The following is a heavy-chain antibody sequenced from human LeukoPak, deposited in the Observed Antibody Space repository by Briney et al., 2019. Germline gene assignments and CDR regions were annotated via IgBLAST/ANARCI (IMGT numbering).Heavy chain of an antibody. CDR3: ARDGEYGTGSYYRGCFDY. D-gene: IGHD3-10*01. Sequence: ASVKVSCKASGYTFTSYGISWVRQAPGQGLEWMGWIHPRSGETNYAYKFRGRVTMTRDTSISTTYMVLGSLGSDDTAVYYCARDGEYGTGSYYRGCFDYWGQGTLVTVSS. V-gene: IGHV1-2*02. CDR2: IHPRSGET. CDR1: GYTFTSYG. J-gene: IGHJ4*02.